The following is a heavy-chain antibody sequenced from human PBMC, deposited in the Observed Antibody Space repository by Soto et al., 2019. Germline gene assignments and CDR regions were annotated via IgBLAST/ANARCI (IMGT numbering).Heavy chain of an antibody. J-gene: IGHJ6*02. CDR2: IWFDGSNE. V-gene: IGHV3-33*01. D-gene: IGHD1-26*01. CDR1: GFTFSSYG. Sequence: QVQLVESGGDVVQPGRSLRLSCAASGFTFSSYGMHWVRQAPGKGLEWVAVIWFDGSNENYADSVKGRFTISRDNSKNTLYLQMNSLRGEDTAVYYCARDREYGMDVWGQGTTVTVSS. CDR3: ARDREYGMDV.